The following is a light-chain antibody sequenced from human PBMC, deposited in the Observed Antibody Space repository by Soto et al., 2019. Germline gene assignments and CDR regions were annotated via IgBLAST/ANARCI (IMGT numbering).Light chain of an antibody. CDR1: SSNIGYNY. Sequence: QSVLTQPPSVSAAPGQKVTISCSGSSSNIGYNYVSWYQQLPGTAPKLLSYDSNKRPSGIPDRFSGSKSGTSATLGITGLQSGDEADYYCGTWDSSLSSGVFGGGTKLTVL. J-gene: IGLJ2*01. CDR3: GTWDSSLSSGV. V-gene: IGLV1-51*01. CDR2: DSN.